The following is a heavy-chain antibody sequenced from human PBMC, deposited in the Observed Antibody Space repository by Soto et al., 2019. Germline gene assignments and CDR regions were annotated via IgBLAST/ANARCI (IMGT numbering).Heavy chain of an antibody. CDR1: GGSISSGDYY. CDR3: ARAIPDYGDPPYYFDY. CDR2: IYYSGST. D-gene: IGHD4-17*01. J-gene: IGHJ4*02. V-gene: IGHV4-30-4*01. Sequence: KSSETLSLTCTVSGGSISSGDYYWSWIRQPPGKGLEWIGYIYYSGSTYYNPSLKSRVTISVDTSKNQFSLKLSSVTAADTAVYYCARAIPDYGDPPYYFDYWGQGTLVTVSS.